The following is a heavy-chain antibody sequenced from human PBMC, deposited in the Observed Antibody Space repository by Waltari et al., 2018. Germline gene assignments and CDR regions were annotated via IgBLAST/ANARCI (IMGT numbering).Heavy chain of an antibody. J-gene: IGHJ4*02. CDR3: SRDDRGYQSFDY. V-gene: IGHV3-74*01. CDR2: SNDEESVT. D-gene: IGHD3-10*01. Sequence: EVQLVESGGGLVQPVGSLRLSCAASGFTFRNFWMHWVRQAPGKGLVWVSRSNDEESVTNYADSVKGRFTMSIDNAQNTLYLQMDSLRAEDTAVCYCSRDDRGYQSFDYWGQGTLVTVSS. CDR1: GFTFRNFW.